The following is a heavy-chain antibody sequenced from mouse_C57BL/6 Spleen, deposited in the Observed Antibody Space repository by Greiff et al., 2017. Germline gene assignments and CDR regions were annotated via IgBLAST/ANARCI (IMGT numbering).Heavy chain of an antibody. Sequence: VQLQQSGAELVRPGASVKLSCKASGYTFTDYYINWVKQRPGQGLEWIARIYPGSGNTYYNEKFKGKATLTAEQSSSTAYMQLSSLTSEDSAVYFCARNEYDDGGFAYWGQGTLVTVSA. V-gene: IGHV1-76*01. CDR1: GYTFTDYY. D-gene: IGHD2-4*01. CDR3: ARNEYDDGGFAY. CDR2: IYPGSGNT. J-gene: IGHJ3*01.